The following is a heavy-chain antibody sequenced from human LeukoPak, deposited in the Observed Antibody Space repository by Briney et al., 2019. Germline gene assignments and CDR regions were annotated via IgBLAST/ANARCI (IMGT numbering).Heavy chain of an antibody. CDR2: INPSGGST. CDR1: GYTFTSYY. V-gene: IGHV1-46*01. D-gene: IGHD6-13*01. CDR3: ARHWVSAAGWFDP. Sequence: ASVKVSCKASGYTFTSYYMHWVRQAPGQGLEWMGTINPSGGSTSYAQKFQGRVTMTTDTSTSTAYMELRSLRSDDTAVYYCARHWVSAAGWFDPWGQGTLVTVSS. J-gene: IGHJ5*02.